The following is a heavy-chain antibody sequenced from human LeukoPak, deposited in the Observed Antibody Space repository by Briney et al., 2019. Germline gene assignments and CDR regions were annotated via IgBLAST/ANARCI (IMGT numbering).Heavy chain of an antibody. CDR3: ARHPPGLRYFDP. D-gene: IGHD3-9*01. V-gene: IGHV4-59*08. CDR2: IDYSGGT. Sequence: SETLSLTCTVSGGSISGYYWSWIRQPPGKALEWIAYIDYSGGTNSNPSLKGRVTISVDTSKNQFSLRLNSVTAADTACYYCARHPPGLRYFDPWGQGTLVTVSS. CDR1: GGSISGYY. J-gene: IGHJ5*02.